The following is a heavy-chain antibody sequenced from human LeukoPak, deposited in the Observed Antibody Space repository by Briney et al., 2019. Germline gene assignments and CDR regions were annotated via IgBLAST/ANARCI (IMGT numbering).Heavy chain of an antibody. CDR2: ISGRSGST. D-gene: IGHD2-2*01. J-gene: IGHJ3*02. CDR3: AKGRRCSSTTCYDAFGM. CDR1: RFTFSSYA. V-gene: IGHV3-23*01. Sequence: GGSLRLSCAASRFTFSSYAMSWVRQTPGKGVEWVSGISGRSGSTYYADSVKGRFTISRDNSKNTLYLQMDSLRAEETDVYYCAKGRRCSSTTCYDAFGMWGQGTMVTLSS.